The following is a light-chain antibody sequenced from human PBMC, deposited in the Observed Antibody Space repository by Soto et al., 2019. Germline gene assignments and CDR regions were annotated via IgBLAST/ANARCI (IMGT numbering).Light chain of an antibody. Sequence: DIQITQSPSTLSASIGDRVTITCRASQSISSSLAWYQQKPGKAPKLLIYDAASLQIGVPSRFSGRGSVIGFTLIISCXQPDDFATNYFQQYHGIPLTFGGGTKVNIK. CDR3: QQYHGIPLT. J-gene: IGKJ4*01. CDR2: DAA. CDR1: QSISSS. V-gene: IGKV1-5*01.